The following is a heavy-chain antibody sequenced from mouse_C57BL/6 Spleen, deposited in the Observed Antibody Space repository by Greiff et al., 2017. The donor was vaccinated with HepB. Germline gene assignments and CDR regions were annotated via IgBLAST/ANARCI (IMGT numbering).Heavy chain of an antibody. CDR3: ARWMDDGFHFAY. D-gene: IGHD2-3*01. CDR2: IYPRSGNT. V-gene: IGHV1-81*01. J-gene: IGHJ3*01. CDR1: GYTFTSYG. Sequence: QVQLQQSGAELARPGASVKLSCKASGYTFTSYGISWVKQRTGQGLEWIGEIYPRSGNTYYNEKFEGKATLTADKSSSTSYMELRSLTSEDSAVYFCARWMDDGFHFAYWGQGTLVTVSA.